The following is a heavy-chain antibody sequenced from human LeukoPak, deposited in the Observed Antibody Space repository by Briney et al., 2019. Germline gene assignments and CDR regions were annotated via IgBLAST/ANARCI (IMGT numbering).Heavy chain of an antibody. J-gene: IGHJ4*02. CDR1: GFTFSSYA. CDR2: ISGSGGST. D-gene: IGHD4-17*01. V-gene: IGHV3-23*01. Sequence: GASLRLSCAASGFTFSSYAMSWVRQAPGKGLEWVSAISGSGGSTYYADSVKGRFTISRDNSKNTLYLQMNSLRAEDTAVYYCAKYFPRFGDYSRWANEYYFDYWGQGTLVTVSS. CDR3: AKYFPRFGDYSRWANEYYFDY.